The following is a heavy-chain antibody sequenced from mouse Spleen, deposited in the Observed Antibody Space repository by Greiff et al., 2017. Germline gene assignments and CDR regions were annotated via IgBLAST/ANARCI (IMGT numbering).Heavy chain of an antibody. V-gene: IGHV1-9*01. Sequence: VQLQQSGAALLTPGASVKLSCKATGYTFTGYWLEWVQPRPGPGLEWIGEFLPGSGSTNYNEKCKGKATCTADTSSNTAYMQLSSLTTEDSAIYYCAREDGYSWAYRGQGTLVTVSA. CDR1: GYTFTGYW. CDR3: AREDGYSWAY. J-gene: IGHJ3*01. D-gene: IGHD2-3*01. CDR2: FLPGSGST.